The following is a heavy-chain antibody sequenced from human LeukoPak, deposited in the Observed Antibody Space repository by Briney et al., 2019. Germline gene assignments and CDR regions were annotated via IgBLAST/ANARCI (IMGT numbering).Heavy chain of an antibody. V-gene: IGHV1-69*02. CDR3: TTYCGGDCYSFFDY. J-gene: IGHJ4*02. CDR2: IIPILGIA. CDR1: GGTFSSYT. Sequence: GASVKVSCKASGGTFSSYTISWVRQAPGQGLEWMGRIIPILGIANYAQKFQGRVTITAAKSTSTAYMELSSLRSEDTAVYYCTTYCGGDCYSFFDYWGQGTLVTVSS. D-gene: IGHD2-21*02.